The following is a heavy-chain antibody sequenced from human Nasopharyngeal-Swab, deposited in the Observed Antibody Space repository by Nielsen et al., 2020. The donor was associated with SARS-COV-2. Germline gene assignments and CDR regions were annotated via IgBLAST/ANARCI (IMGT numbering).Heavy chain of an antibody. CDR2: IDPSDSYT. CDR3: ASHCSSTSCYRANAFDI. J-gene: IGHJ3*02. D-gene: IGHD2-2*02. V-gene: IGHV5-10-1*01. CDR1: GYSFTSYW. Sequence: GESLKISCQGSGYSFTSYWISWVRQMPGKGLEWMGRIDPSDSYTNYSPSFQGHVTISADKSISTAYLQWSSLKASDTAMYYCASHCSSTSCYRANAFDIWGKGTTVTVSS.